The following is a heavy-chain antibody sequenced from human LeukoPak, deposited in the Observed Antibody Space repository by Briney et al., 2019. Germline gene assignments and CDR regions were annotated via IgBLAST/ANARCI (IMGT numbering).Heavy chain of an antibody. D-gene: IGHD6-19*01. CDR2: IWYDGSNK. CDR3: ARELPGGLAVAGALDY. J-gene: IGHJ4*02. V-gene: IGHV3-33*01. Sequence: GGSLRLSCAASGFTFSSYGMHWVRQAPGKGLEWVAVIWYDGSNKYYADSVKGRFTISRDNSKNTLYLQMNSLRAEDTAVYHCARELPGGLAVAGALDYWGQGTLVTVSS. CDR1: GFTFSSYG.